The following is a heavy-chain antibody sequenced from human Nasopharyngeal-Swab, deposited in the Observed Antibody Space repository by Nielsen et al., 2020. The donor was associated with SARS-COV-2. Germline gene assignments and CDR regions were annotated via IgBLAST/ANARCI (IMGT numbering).Heavy chain of an antibody. CDR3: ARAPHTIFGVVTTFDY. D-gene: IGHD3-3*01. CDR1: GGPISSGGYY. Sequence: SETLSLTCTVSGGPISSGGYYWSWIRQHPGKGLEWIGYIYYSGSTYYNPSLKSRVTISVDTSKNQFSLKLSSVTAADTAVYYCARAPHTIFGVVTTFDYWGQGTLVTVSS. V-gene: IGHV4-31*03. J-gene: IGHJ4*02. CDR2: IYYSGST.